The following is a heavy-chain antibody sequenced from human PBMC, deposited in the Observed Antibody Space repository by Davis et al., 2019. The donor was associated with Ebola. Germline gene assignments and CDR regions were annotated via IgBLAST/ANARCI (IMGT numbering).Heavy chain of an antibody. CDR1: GFTFSSYG. CDR2: IWYDGSNK. V-gene: IGHV3-33*08. D-gene: IGHD2-15*01. CDR3: ARDPARYCSGGSCYSSY. J-gene: IGHJ4*02. Sequence: PGGSLRLSCAASGFTFSSYGMHWVRQAPGKGLEWVAVIWYDGSNKYYADSVKGRFTISRDNSKNTLYLQMNSLRDEDTAVYYCARDPARYCSGGSCYSSYWGQGTLVTVSS.